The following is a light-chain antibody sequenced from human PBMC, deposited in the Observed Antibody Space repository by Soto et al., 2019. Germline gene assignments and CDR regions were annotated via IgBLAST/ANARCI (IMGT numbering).Light chain of an antibody. CDR3: QQYSTSPLT. CDR1: LTVSDNY. CDR2: GAS. V-gene: IGKV3-20*01. J-gene: IGKJ1*01. Sequence: EIVLTHSPGTLSLSPGERATLSCRASLTVSDNYLAWYQQKAGQAPRLVIYGASSRATGTPDRFSASGSGTDFTLTISRLEPEDFAVYYCQQYSTSPLTFGQGTKVDIK.